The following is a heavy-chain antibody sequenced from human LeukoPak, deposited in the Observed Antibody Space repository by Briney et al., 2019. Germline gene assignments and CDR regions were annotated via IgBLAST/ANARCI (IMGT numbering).Heavy chain of an antibody. V-gene: IGHV3-23*01. CDR3: ATHNPTKLQYSSSSWRDY. J-gene: IGHJ4*02. Sequence: GGSLRLSCAASGFTFSSYGMSWVRQAPGKGLEWVSAISGSGGSTYYADSVKGRFTISRDNSKNTLYLQMNSLRAEDTAVYHCATHNPTKLQYSSSSWRDYWGQGTLVTVSS. CDR1: GFTFSSYG. D-gene: IGHD6-6*01. CDR2: ISGSGGST.